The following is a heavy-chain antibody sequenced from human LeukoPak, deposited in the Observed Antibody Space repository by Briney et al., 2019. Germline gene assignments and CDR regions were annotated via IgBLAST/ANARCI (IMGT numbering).Heavy chain of an antibody. CDR3: ARERPSYYDILTGYYPRSLPYYFDY. V-gene: IGHV4-34*01. J-gene: IGHJ4*02. CDR1: GGSFGGYY. D-gene: IGHD3-9*01. Sequence: SEILSLTCAVYGGSFGGYYWSWIRQPPGKGLEWIGEINHSGSTNYNPSLKSRVTISVDTSKNQFSLRLSSVTAADTAVYYCARERPSYYDILTGYYPRSLPYYFDYWGQGTLVTVSS. CDR2: INHSGST.